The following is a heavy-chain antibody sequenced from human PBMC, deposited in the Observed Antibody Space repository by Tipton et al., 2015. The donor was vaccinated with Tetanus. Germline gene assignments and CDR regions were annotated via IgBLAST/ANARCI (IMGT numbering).Heavy chain of an antibody. CDR2: IYPGDSDT. D-gene: IGHD6-13*01. CDR1: GYSFTSYW. J-gene: IGHJ2*01. Sequence: VQLVQSGAEVKKPGESLKISRKGSGYSFTSYWIGWVRQMPGKGLEWMGIIYPGDSDTRYSPSFQGQVTISADKSISTAYLQWSSLKASDTAMYYCASSRIAAAGDWYFDLWGRGTLVTVSS. V-gene: IGHV5-51*01. CDR3: ASSRIAAAGDWYFDL.